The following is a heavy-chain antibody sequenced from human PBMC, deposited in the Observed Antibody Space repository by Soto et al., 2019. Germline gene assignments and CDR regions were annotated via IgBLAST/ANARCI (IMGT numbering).Heavy chain of an antibody. Sequence: GESLKISCAASGFTFSSYAMSWVRQAPGKGLEWVSAISGSGGSTYYADSVKGRFTISRDNSKNTLYLQMNSLRAEDTAVYYCAPSEVGYYPHYFDYWGQGTLVTVSS. CDR1: GFTFSSYA. D-gene: IGHD3-22*01. CDR2: ISGSGGST. V-gene: IGHV3-23*01. CDR3: APSEVGYYPHYFDY. J-gene: IGHJ4*02.